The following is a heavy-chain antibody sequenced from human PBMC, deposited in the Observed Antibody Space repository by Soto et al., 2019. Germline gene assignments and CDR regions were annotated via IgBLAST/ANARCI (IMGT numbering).Heavy chain of an antibody. CDR2: INPNSGGT. V-gene: IGHV1-2*02. J-gene: IGHJ5*02. Sequence: QVQLVQSGAEVKKPGASVKVSCRASGYTFTGYYIHWVRQAPGQGLEWMGWINPNSGGTNYAQKFQGRVTMTRDTSVSTAYMELSTLRSDDTAVYCCARDYAQGAYSSGWYEGWFAPWGQGALVTVSS. CDR3: ARDYAQGAYSSGWYEGWFAP. D-gene: IGHD6-13*01. CDR1: GYTFTGYY.